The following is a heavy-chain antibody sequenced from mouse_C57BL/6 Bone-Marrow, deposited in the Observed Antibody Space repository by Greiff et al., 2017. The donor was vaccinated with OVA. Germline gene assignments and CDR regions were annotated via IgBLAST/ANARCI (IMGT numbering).Heavy chain of an antibody. CDR2: IYPRDGST. D-gene: IGHD2-5*01. CDR3: ASPSYSNYVLFAY. J-gene: IGHJ3*01. V-gene: IGHV1-78*01. CDR1: GYTFTDHT. Sequence: QVQLQQSDAELVKPGASVKISCKVSGYTFTDHTIHWMKQRPEQGLEWIGYIYPRDGSTKYNEKFKGKATLTADKSSSTAYMQLNSLTSEDSAVYVCASPSYSNYVLFAYWGQGTLVTVSA.